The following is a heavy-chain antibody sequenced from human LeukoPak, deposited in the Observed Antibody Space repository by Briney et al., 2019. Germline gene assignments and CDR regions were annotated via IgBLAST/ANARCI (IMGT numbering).Heavy chain of an antibody. CDR1: GFTFSSYA. J-gene: IGHJ3*02. CDR2: ISYDGSNK. D-gene: IGHD3-3*01. Sequence: GGSLRLSCAASGFTFSSYAMHWVRQAPGKGLEWVAVISYDGSNKYYADSVKGRFTISRDNSKNTLYLQMNSLRAEDTAVYYCARGAIFGVVITRSAFDIWGQGTMVTVSS. V-gene: IGHV3-30*04. CDR3: ARGAIFGVVITRSAFDI.